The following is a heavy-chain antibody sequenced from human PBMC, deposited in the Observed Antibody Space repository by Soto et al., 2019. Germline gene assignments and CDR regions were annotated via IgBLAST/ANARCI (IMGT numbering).Heavy chain of an antibody. CDR2: INPNSGGT. V-gene: IGHV1-2*02. Sequence: GASVKVSCKASGYTFTGYYMHWVRQAPGQGLEWMGWINPNSGGTNYAQKFQGRVTMTRDTSISTAYMELSRLRSDDTAVYYCASDLAQRFPKSYYHYYGMDVWGQGTTVTVSS. CDR3: ASDLAQRFPKSYYHYYGMDV. CDR1: GYTFTGYY. J-gene: IGHJ6*02. D-gene: IGHD3-3*01.